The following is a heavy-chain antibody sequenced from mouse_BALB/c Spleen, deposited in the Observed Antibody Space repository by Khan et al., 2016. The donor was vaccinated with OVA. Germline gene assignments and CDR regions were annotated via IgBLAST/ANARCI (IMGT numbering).Heavy chain of an antibody. CDR1: GYTFTSYW. V-gene: IGHV1-76*01. J-gene: IGHJ2*01. Sequence: QVQLQQPGAELVRPGTSVKLSCKTSGYTFTSYWIHWVKQRSGQGLEWIARIYPGTDNTYYSEKFKDKATLTADKSSSTAYLQLSSLKSEDSAVFFCAREEALYYFDYWGQGTTLTVSS. CDR2: IYPGTDNT. D-gene: IGHD3-2*02. CDR3: AREEALYYFDY.